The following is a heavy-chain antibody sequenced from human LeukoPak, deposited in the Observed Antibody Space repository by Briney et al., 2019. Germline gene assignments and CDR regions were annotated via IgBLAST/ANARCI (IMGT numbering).Heavy chain of an antibody. CDR2: INTNTGNP. J-gene: IGHJ6*02. V-gene: IGHV7-4-1*02. CDR3: ARELEVAAAVDYYYYYGMDV. D-gene: IGHD6-13*01. Sequence: ASVKVSCKASGYTFTSYAMNWVRPAPGQGLEWMGWINTNTGNPTYAQGFTGRFVFSLDTSVSTAYLQISSLKAEDTAVYYCARELEVAAAVDYYYYYGMDVWGQGTTVTISS. CDR1: GYTFTSYA.